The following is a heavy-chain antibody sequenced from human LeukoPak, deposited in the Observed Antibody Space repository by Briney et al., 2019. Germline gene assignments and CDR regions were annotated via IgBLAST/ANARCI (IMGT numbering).Heavy chain of an antibody. CDR2: INPNSGNT. Sequence: GASVKVSCKASGYTFTTYDINWVRQATGQGLQWMGWINPNSGNTGYAQKFQGRITITRNTSISTVYMELSSLRSEDTAVYYCARASYPDAFDIWGQGTMVTVSS. CDR3: ARASYPDAFDI. J-gene: IGHJ3*02. D-gene: IGHD1-26*01. CDR1: GYTFTTYD. V-gene: IGHV1-8*03.